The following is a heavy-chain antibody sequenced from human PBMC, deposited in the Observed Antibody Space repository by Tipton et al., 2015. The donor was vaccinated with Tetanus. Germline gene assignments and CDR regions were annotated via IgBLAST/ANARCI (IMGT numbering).Heavy chain of an antibody. Sequence: TLSLTCTVSRGSINSGTFYWDWIRQPPGKGLEWIGNIYYNGNMLENPSLKGRVTLSLDKSKNQFSLNLTSVTAADTAVYYCARTADNWFDPWGQEILVPVSS. D-gene: IGHD2-21*02. CDR1: RGSINSGTFY. V-gene: IGHV4-39*01. CDR3: ARTADNWFDP. J-gene: IGHJ5*02. CDR2: IYYNGNM.